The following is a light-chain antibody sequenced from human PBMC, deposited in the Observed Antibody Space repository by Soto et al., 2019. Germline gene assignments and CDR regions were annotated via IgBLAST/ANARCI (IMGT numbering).Light chain of an antibody. CDR3: QEYGSSPSTT. CDR2: GAS. J-gene: IGKJ1*01. Sequence: LRQAPGRLSLSARKRATLACRVIQSVSSSYLAWYQQKPGQAPRLLIYGASSRATGISDRFSGSGSGTAFTLSISRLEPEDLGVYYCQEYGSSPSTTFGEGTKVDIK. V-gene: IGKV3-20*01. CDR1: QSVSSSY.